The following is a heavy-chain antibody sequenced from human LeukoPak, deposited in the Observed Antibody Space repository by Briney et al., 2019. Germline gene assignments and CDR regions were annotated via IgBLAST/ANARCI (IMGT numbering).Heavy chain of an antibody. Sequence: GGSLRLPCAASGCTFSSYGMHWVRQAPGKGLEWVAVISYDGSNKYYADSVKGRFTISRDNSKNTLYLQMNSLRAEDTAVYYCAKELSGWYFDYWGQKTLVTVSS. D-gene: IGHD6-19*01. V-gene: IGHV3-30*18. CDR3: AKELSGWYFDY. J-gene: IGHJ4*02. CDR2: ISYDGSNK. CDR1: GCTFSSYG.